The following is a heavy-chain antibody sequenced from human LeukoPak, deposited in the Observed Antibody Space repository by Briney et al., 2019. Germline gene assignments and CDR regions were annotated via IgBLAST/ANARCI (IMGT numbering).Heavy chain of an antibody. J-gene: IGHJ6*02. CDR1: GFTFSSYG. D-gene: IGHD5-12*01. V-gene: IGHV3-30*18. Sequence: GGSLRLSCAASGFTFSSYGMHWVRQAPGKGLEWVAVISYDGSNKYYADFVKGRFTISRDNSKNTLYLQMNSLRAEDTAVYYCAKEAFAVATSVDYYYYYGMDVWGQGTTVTVSS. CDR3: AKEAFAVATSVDYYYYYGMDV. CDR2: ISYDGSNK.